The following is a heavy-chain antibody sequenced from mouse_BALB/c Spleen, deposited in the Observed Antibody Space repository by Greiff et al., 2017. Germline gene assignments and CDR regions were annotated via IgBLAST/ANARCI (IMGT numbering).Heavy chain of an antibody. CDR1: GFTFSSFG. D-gene: IGHD1-1*02. CDR2: ISSGSSTI. Sequence: EVQVVESGGGLVQPGGSRKLSCAASGFTFSSFGMHWVRQAPEKGLEWVAYISSGSSTIYYADTVKGRFTISRDNPKNTLFLQMTSLRSEDTAMYYCARSDGGNYPYYYAMDYWGQGTSVTVSS. J-gene: IGHJ4*01. CDR3: ARSDGGNYPYYYAMDY. V-gene: IGHV5-17*02.